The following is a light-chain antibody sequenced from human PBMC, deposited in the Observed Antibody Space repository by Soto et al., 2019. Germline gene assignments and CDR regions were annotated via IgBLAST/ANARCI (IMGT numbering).Light chain of an antibody. CDR3: NSYTGSSTWV. CDR2: EVT. Sequence: QSALTQPASVSGSTGQSITISCTGTSGDVGGYNYVSWYQQHPGKAPKLMIYEVTNRPSGVSNRFSGSKSGNTASLTISGLQAEDEADYYCNSYTGSSTWVFGVGTKLTVL. CDR1: SGDVGGYNY. V-gene: IGLV2-14*01. J-gene: IGLJ3*02.